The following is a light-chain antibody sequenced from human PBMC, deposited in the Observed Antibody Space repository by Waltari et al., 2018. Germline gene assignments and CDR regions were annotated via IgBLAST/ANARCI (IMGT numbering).Light chain of an antibody. CDR2: AVS. V-gene: IGLV2-23*02. CDR3: CSYAGSTTRWV. J-gene: IGLJ3*02. Sequence: QSALTQPASVSGSPGQSITLPCTGTSSDVGSYPLVSWYQQHPGKAPKLIIYAVSKRPSGASARFSGSKSGNTASLTISGLQAEDEADYYCCSYAGSTTRWVFGGGTKLTVL. CDR1: SSDVGSYPL.